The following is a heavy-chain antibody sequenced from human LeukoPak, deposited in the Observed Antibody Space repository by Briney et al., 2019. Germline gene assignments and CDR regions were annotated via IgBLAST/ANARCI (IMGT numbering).Heavy chain of an antibody. V-gene: IGHV3-30*02. CDR1: GFTFSSYG. CDR2: IQYDGSDK. J-gene: IGHJ4*02. Sequence: GGSLRLSCAASGFTFSSYGMHWVRQAPGKGLEWVAFIQYDGSDKYYADSVKGRFTVSRDNAKNTLYLQMNSLRAEDTAVYYCAKDKSSSSSSGLKYYFDYWGQGTLVTVSS. CDR3: AKDKSSSSSSGLKYYFDY. D-gene: IGHD6-6*01.